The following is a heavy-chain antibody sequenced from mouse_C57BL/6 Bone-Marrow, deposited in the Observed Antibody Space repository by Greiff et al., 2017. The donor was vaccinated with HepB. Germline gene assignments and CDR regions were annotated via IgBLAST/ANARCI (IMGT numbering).Heavy chain of an antibody. J-gene: IGHJ3*01. V-gene: IGHV1-19*01. Sequence: VQLQQSGPVLVKPGASVKMSCKASGYTFTDYYMNWVKQSHGKSLEWIGVINPYNGGTSYNQKFKGKATLTVDKSSSAAYMELNSLTSEDSAVYYCAREEGYDGYSEAWFAYWGQGTLVTVSA. CDR3: AREEGYDGYSEAWFAY. CDR2: INPYNGGT. CDR1: GYTFTDYY. D-gene: IGHD2-3*01.